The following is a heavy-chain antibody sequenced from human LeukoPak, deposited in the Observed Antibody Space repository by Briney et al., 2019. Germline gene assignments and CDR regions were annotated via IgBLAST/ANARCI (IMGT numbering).Heavy chain of an antibody. CDR2: INQDGSEK. D-gene: IGHD3-10*01. Sequence: GGCLRLACAAAGFTFSSFWMRWVRQAAGEGLEWVANINQDGSEKYYVDSVKGRFTISRDNAKNSLFLQMNSLRAEDAAVYYCAKEEGALFGELDYWGQGTLVTVSS. CDR1: GFTFSSFW. CDR3: AKEEGALFGELDY. J-gene: IGHJ4*02. V-gene: IGHV3-7*01.